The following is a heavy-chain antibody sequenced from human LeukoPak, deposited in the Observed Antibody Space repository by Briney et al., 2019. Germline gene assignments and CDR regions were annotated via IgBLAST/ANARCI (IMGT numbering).Heavy chain of an antibody. CDR1: GFTFRNYG. V-gene: IGHV3-23*01. CDR2: ISGSGGYT. CDR3: AREGRDGYGVDY. J-gene: IGHJ4*02. Sequence: GGSLRLSCAASGFTFRNYGMTWVRQAPGKGLEWVSVISGSGGYTNYADSVKGRFTISRDNSKNTLDLQMNSLRAEDTAVYYCAREGRDGYGVDYWGQGTLVTVSS. D-gene: IGHD5-24*01.